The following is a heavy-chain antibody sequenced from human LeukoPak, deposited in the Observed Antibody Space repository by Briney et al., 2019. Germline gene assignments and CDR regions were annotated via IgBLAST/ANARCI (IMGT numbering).Heavy chain of an antibody. CDR2: IIPILGTA. CDR1: GGTFSSYA. J-gene: IGHJ4*02. V-gene: IGHV1-69*05. Sequence: SVKVSCKASGGTFSSYAISWVRQAPGQGLEWMGGIIPILGTANYAQKFQGRVTITTDESTSTAYMELSSLRSEDTAVYYCAREGDDYWSGYYPFDYWGQGTLVNVSS. CDR3: AREGDDYWSGYYPFDY. D-gene: IGHD3-3*01.